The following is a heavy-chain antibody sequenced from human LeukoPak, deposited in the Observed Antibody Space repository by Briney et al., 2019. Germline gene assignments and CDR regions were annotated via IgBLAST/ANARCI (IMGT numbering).Heavy chain of an antibody. CDR3: AKLRFGARDY. J-gene: IGHJ4*02. CDR1: GFTFSSYA. D-gene: IGHD3-3*01. CDR2: ISGSGGST. Sequence: LSGGSLRLSCVASGFTFSSYAMDWVRQAPGKGLEWVSAISGSGGSTYYADSVKGRFTISRDNSKNTLHLQMNSLRAEDTAVYYCAKLRFGARDYWGQGTLVTVSS. V-gene: IGHV3-23*01.